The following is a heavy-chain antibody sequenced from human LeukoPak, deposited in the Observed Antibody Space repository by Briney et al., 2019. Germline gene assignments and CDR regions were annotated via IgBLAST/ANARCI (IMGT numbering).Heavy chain of an antibody. V-gene: IGHV4-59*01. CDR2: IYYSGST. J-gene: IGHJ4*02. CDR3: ARAHPYYYDSSGYYYFDY. D-gene: IGHD3-22*01. Sequence: PSEALSLTCTVSGGSISSYYWSWIRQPPGKGLEWIGYIYYSGSTNYNPSLKSRVTISVDTSKNQFSLKLSSVTAADTAVYYCARAHPYYYDSSGYYYFDYWGQGTLVTVSS. CDR1: GGSISSYY.